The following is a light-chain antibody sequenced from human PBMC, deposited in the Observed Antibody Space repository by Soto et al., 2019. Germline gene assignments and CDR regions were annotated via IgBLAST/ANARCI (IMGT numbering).Light chain of an antibody. J-gene: IGKJ4*01. Sequence: EIVLTQSPGTPSVSPGQRVTLSCRASQSVGRNYLAWYQQKPGQAPRLLIHGASTRATGIPDRFSGSGSGTDFALTISRLEPEDFAVYFCQQYASSPLTFGGGAKVETK. CDR2: GAS. CDR1: QSVGRNY. V-gene: IGKV3-20*01. CDR3: QQYASSPLT.